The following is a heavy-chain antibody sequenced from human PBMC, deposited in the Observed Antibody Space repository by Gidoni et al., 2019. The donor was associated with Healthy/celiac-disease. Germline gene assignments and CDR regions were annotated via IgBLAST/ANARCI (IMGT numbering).Heavy chain of an antibody. CDR1: GYTFTSYD. CDR3: ARDGDYYGSGSYLP. V-gene: IGHV1-8*01. Sequence: QVQLVQSGAEVKKPGASVTVSCKDSGYTFTSYDINWVRQATGQGLEWMGWMNPNSGNTGYAQKFQGRVTMTRNTSISTAYMELSSLRSEDTAVYYCARDGDYYGSGSYLPWGQGTLVTVSS. CDR2: MNPNSGNT. J-gene: IGHJ5*02. D-gene: IGHD3-10*01.